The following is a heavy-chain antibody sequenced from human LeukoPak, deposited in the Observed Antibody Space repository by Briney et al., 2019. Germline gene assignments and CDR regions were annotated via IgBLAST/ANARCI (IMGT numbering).Heavy chain of an antibody. CDR2: ISYDGSNK. CDR3: AKDQTDIVVVVAASYYYYGMDV. J-gene: IGHJ6*02. Sequence: GRSLRLSCADSGVTFSSYGMHWVRQAPGKGLEWVAVISYDGSNKYYADSVKGRFTISRDNTKNTLYLQMNSLRAEDTAVYYCAKDQTDIVVVVAASYYYYGMDVWGQGTTVTVSS. CDR1: GVTFSSYG. V-gene: IGHV3-30*18. D-gene: IGHD2-15*01.